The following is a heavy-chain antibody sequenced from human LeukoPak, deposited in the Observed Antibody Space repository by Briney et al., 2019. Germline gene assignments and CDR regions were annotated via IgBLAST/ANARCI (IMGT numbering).Heavy chain of an antibody. CDR1: GFTFSNSA. D-gene: IGHD1-26*01. Sequence: PGGSLRLSCAASGFTFSNSAMTWVRQTPGKGLVWVSRINSDGSSTSYADSVKGRFTISRDNAKNTLYLQMNSLRAEDTAVYYCARDEWELYWFDPWGQGTLVTVSS. CDR3: ARDEWELYWFDP. V-gene: IGHV3-74*01. J-gene: IGHJ5*02. CDR2: INSDGSST.